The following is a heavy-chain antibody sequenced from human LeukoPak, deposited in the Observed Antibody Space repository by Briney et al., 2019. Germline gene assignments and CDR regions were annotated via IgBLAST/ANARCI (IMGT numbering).Heavy chain of an antibody. CDR3: ARDDYYDSSDAFDI. CDR2: ISSSSSI. CDR1: GFIFNYYS. V-gene: IGHV3-48*01. D-gene: IGHD3-22*01. J-gene: IGHJ3*02. Sequence: GGSLRLSCAASGFIFNYYSMNWVRQAPGKGLEWVSYISSSSSIYYADSVKGRFTISRDNAKNSLYLQMNSLRAEDTALYYCARDDYYDSSDAFDIWGQGTMVTVSS.